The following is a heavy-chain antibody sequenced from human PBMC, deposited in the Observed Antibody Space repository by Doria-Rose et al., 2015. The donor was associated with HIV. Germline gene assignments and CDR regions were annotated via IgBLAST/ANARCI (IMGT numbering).Heavy chain of an antibody. V-gene: IGHV2-26*01. J-gene: IGHJ4*02. CDR3: ARIKSSRWYHKYYFDF. CDR2: IFSDDEI. D-gene: IGHD6-13*01. Sequence: QVTLKESGPVLVKPTETLTLTCTVSGVSLSSPGMGVSWIRQPPGKALEWLANIFSDDEIAYKTSLKSRITISRGTAKSQVVLTMTDMDPVDTATYYCARIKSSRWYHKYYFDFWGQGTLVIVSA. CDR1: GVSLSSPGMG.